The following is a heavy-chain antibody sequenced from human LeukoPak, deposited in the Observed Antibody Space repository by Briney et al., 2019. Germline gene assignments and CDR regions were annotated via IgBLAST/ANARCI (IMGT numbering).Heavy chain of an antibody. V-gene: IGHV4-34*01. J-gene: IGHJ5*02. Sequence: SETLSLTCAVYGGSFSGYYWSWIRQPPGKGLEWIGEINHSGSTNYNPSLKSRVTISVDTSKNQFSLKLSSVTAADTAVYYCARGRSREGKNPPLSWFAPWGKEPRVTVS. D-gene: IGHD5-24*01. CDR3: ARGRSREGKNPPLSWFAP. CDR2: INHSGST. CDR1: GGSFSGYY.